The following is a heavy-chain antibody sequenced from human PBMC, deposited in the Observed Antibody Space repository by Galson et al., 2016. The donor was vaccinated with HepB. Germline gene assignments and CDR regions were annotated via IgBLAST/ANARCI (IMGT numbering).Heavy chain of an antibody. D-gene: IGHD3-3*01. CDR1: GFIFSSYS. CDR2: ISSSNTI. Sequence: SLRLSCAASGFIFSSYSMSWVRQAPGKGLEWVSYISSSNTIHYADSVRGRFTISRDNAKNSLYLQMNSLRDEDTAVYYCARSRPLRFWDYWGQGTLVTVSS. CDR3: ARSRPLRFWDY. J-gene: IGHJ4*02. V-gene: IGHV3-48*02.